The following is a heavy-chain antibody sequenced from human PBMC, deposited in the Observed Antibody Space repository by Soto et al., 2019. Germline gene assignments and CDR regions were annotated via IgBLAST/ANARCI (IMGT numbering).Heavy chain of an antibody. CDR2: IWNDGSNK. J-gene: IGHJ4*02. CDR3: ARAHESGFGDSVPAGFDY. D-gene: IGHD2-21*02. V-gene: IGHV3-33*01. Sequence: QVQLVESGGGVVQPGRSLKLSCAASGFIFGRFGMHWVRQPPGKGLEWVAVIWNDGSNKLYADSVQGRFTISRDNSKNTLYLEMDSLRAEDTAVYYCARAHESGFGDSVPAGFDYWGQGTLVTVSS. CDR1: GFIFGRFG.